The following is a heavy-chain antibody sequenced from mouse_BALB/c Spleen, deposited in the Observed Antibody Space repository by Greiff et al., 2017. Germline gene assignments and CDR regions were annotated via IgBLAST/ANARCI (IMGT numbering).Heavy chain of an antibody. D-gene: IGHD1-1*01. CDR1: GYSITSDYA. Sequence: VQLKESGPGLVKPSQSLSLTCTVTGYSITSDYAWNWIRQFPGNKLEWMGYISYSGSTSYNPSLKSRISITRDTSKNQFFLQLNSVTTEDTATYYCARDYGSTPFAYWGQGTLVTVSA. CDR3: ARDYGSTPFAY. V-gene: IGHV3-2*02. CDR2: ISYSGST. J-gene: IGHJ3*01.